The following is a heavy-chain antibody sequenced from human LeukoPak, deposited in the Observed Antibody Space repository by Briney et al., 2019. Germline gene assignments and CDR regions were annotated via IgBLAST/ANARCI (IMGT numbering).Heavy chain of an antibody. D-gene: IGHD3-16*01. V-gene: IGHV1-18*04. CDR3: ARSVWGSYRIDY. Sequence: ASVKVSCKASGYTFTGYYMHWVRQAPGQGLEWMGWTSTYNGDTNFAQKFQGRVTMTTDTSTNTAYMELRSLTSDDTAVYYCARSVWGSYRIDYWGQGTLVTVSS. J-gene: IGHJ4*02. CDR1: GYTFTGYY. CDR2: TSTYNGDT.